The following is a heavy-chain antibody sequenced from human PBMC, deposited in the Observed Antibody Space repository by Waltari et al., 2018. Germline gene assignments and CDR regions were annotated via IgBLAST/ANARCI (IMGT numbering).Heavy chain of an antibody. D-gene: IGHD3-9*01. Sequence: EVQLVESGGGLVQPGGSLRLSCAASGVTFSSYWLSWVRQAPGKGLEWVANIKQDGSEKYYVDSVKGRFTISRDNAKNSLYLQMNSLRAEDTAVYYCARGLAIRGNSRGGAFDIWGQGTMVTVSS. J-gene: IGHJ3*02. V-gene: IGHV3-7*01. CDR1: GVTFSSYW. CDR2: IKQDGSEK. CDR3: ARGLAIRGNSRGGAFDI.